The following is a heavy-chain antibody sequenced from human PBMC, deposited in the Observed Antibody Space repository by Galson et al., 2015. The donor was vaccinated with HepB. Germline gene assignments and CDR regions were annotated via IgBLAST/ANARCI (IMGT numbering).Heavy chain of an antibody. D-gene: IGHD3-10*01. CDR3: NKGSGELYFYGLDV. CDR2: IRSKAYGGTT. V-gene: IGHV3-49*05. J-gene: IGHJ6*02. CDR1: GFTFGDYA. Sequence: SGAEVKKPGGSLRLSCAASGFTFGDYAMSWFRQAPGKGLEWVGLIRSKAYGGTTEYAASVKGRFIISRDDSKRIAYLQMNSLKTEDTAIYYCNKGSGELYFYGLDVWGQGTTVTVSS.